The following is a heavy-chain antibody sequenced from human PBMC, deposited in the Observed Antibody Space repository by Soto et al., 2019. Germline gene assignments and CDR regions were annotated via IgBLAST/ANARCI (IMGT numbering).Heavy chain of an antibody. CDR2: IYNSGST. D-gene: IGHD2-15*01. Sequence: SETLSLTCTVSGVSVSSGSYYWSWIRQPPGKGLEWVGYIYNSGSTKYNPSLKSRVTISLDTYKNQFSLKLSSVTAADTAVYYCATDRESIVVVKAATERWGQGTPVTVSS. CDR3: ATDRESIVVVKAATER. CDR1: GVSVSSGSYY. V-gene: IGHV4-61*01. J-gene: IGHJ4*03.